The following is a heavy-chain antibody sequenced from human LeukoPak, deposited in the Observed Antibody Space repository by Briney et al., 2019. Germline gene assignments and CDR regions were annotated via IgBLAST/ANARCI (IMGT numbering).Heavy chain of an antibody. CDR3: APYCTDGVCPGRSFQH. Sequence: GGSLRLSCAVSGFTFSSYWMHWVRQAPGKGLVWVSRINTDGSSTDYADSVRGRFTISRDNAKNTLYLQMNSLRAEDTAVYYCAPYCTDGVCPGRSFQHWGQGTLVTVSS. V-gene: IGHV3-74*01. CDR2: INTDGSST. CDR1: GFTFSSYW. D-gene: IGHD2-8*01. J-gene: IGHJ1*01.